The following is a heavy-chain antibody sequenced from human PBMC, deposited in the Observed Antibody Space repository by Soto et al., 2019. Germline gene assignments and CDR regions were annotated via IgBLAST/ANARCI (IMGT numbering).Heavy chain of an antibody. CDR2: ISSSSSTI. J-gene: IGHJ5*02. V-gene: IGHV3-48*01. D-gene: IGHD4-17*01. CDR3: AKDSDGDYVRKPPTTS. CDR1: GFTFSSYS. Sequence: GGPLRLSCAASGFTFSSYSMNWVRQAPGKGLEWVSYISSSSSTIYYADSVKGRFTISRDNSKNTLYLQMNSLRAEDTALYYCAKDSDGDYVRKPPTTSWGQGTLVTVSS.